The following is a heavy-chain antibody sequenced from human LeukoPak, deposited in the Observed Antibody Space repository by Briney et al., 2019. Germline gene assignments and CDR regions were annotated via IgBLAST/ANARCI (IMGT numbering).Heavy chain of an antibody. Sequence: ASVKVSCKASGYTFISYYIHWVRQAPGQGLEWMGIINPSGGSTRYAQKFQGRVTMTRDTSTGTICMELSSLRSEDTAVYFCARDSGTVSDAFDIWGQGAMVTVSS. CDR3: ARDSGTVSDAFDI. J-gene: IGHJ3*02. CDR1: GYTFISYY. V-gene: IGHV1-46*01. CDR2: INPSGGST. D-gene: IGHD4-11*01.